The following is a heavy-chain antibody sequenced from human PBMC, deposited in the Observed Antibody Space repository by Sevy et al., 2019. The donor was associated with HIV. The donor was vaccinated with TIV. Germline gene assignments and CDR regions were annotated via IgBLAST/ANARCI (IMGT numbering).Heavy chain of an antibody. D-gene: IGHD3-22*01. CDR2: ISGSGDNT. J-gene: IGHJ3*02. CDR1: GFTFSSFA. V-gene: IGHV3-23*01. CDR3: AKGITMMLLVLDAIDI. Sequence: GGSLRLSCAASGFTFSSFAMTWVRQAPGKGLEWVSGISGSGDNTYYADSVKGRFTISRDKSKNTLYLQMNGLRAEDTAVDYCAKGITMMLLVLDAIDIWGQGTMVTVSS.